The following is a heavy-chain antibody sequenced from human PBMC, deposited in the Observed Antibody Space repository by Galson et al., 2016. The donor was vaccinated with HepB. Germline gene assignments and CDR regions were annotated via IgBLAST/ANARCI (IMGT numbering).Heavy chain of an antibody. D-gene: IGHD4-23*01. J-gene: IGHJ1*01. CDR2: ITGSGGTT. CDR3: AKVGTTVLTPGKYRLEYFQL. V-gene: IGHV3-23*01. CDR1: GFSFSSYA. Sequence: SLRLSCAASGFSFSSYAKSSARQAPGKGLEWVSTITGSGGTTYYADSVNGRFTLSRDNSKNTLYLQMNSLRAEDTAIYYCAKVGTTVLTPGKYRLEYFQLWGQGTLVTVSS.